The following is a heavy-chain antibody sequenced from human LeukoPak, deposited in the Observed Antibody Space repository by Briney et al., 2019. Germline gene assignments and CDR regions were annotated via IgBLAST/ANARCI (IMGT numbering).Heavy chain of an antibody. J-gene: IGHJ3*02. CDR1: GGSISSGSYY. D-gene: IGHD3-22*01. Sequence: SQALSLTCTVSGGSISSGSYYWSWIRQPAGKGLEWIGRIYTSGSTNYNPSLKSRVTISVDTSKNQFSLKLSSVTAADTAVYYCAREWGHCDSSGYAHAFDIWGQGTMVTVSS. CDR2: IYTSGST. CDR3: AREWGHCDSSGYAHAFDI. V-gene: IGHV4-61*02.